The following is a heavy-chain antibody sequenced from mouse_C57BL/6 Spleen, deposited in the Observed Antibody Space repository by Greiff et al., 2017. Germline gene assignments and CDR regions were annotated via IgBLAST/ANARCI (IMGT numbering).Heavy chain of an antibody. CDR3: ARRATVVEGGFAY. Sequence: DVLVVESGGDLVKPGGSLKLSCAASGFTFSSYGMSWVRQTPDKRLEWVATISSGGSYTYYPDSVKGRFTISRDNAKNTLYLQMSSLKSEDTAMYFCARRATVVEGGFAYWGQGTLVTVSA. D-gene: IGHD1-1*01. CDR1: GFTFSSYG. CDR2: ISSGGSYT. V-gene: IGHV5-6*01. J-gene: IGHJ3*01.